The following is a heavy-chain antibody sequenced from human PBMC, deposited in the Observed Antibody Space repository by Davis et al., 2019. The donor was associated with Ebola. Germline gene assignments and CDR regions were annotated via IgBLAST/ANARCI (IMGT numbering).Heavy chain of an antibody. V-gene: IGHV1-8*02. CDR2: ISANNGNT. CDR1: GYTFTNYG. D-gene: IGHD2-15*01. J-gene: IGHJ4*02. CDR3: ARGYGVAAD. Sequence: AASVKVSCKTSGYTFTNYGISWVRQAPGQRLEWMGWISANNGNTNNAQKFQGRVTMTRNTSISTAYMELSSLRSEDTAVYYCARGYGVAADWGQGTLVTVSS.